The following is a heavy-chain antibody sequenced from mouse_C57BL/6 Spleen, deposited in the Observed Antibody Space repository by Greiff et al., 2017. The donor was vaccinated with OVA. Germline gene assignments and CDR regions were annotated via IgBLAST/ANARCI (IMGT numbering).Heavy chain of an antibody. Sequence: QVQLQQPGAELVMPGASVKLSCKASGYTFTSYWMHWVKQRPGQGLEWIGEIDPSDSYTNYNQKFKGKSTLTVDKSSSTAYMQLSSLTSEDSAVYYCARRSSYYYGSSYGAMDDWGQGTSVTVSS. D-gene: IGHD1-1*01. V-gene: IGHV1-69*01. CDR3: ARRSSYYYGSSYGAMDD. CDR2: IDPSDSYT. CDR1: GYTFTSYW. J-gene: IGHJ4*01.